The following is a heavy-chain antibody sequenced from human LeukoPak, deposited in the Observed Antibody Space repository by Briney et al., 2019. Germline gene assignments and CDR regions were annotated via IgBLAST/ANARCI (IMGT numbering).Heavy chain of an antibody. D-gene: IGHD3-10*01. CDR3: ARGDRITMVRGVIRTALDY. CDR1: GFTFSRHA. J-gene: IGHJ4*02. Sequence: GGSLRLSCAASGFTFSRHAMSWVRQAPGKGLEWVAVISYDGSNKYYADSVKGRFTISRDNSKNTLYLQMNSLRAEDTAVYYCARGDRITMVRGVIRTALDYWGQGTLVTVSS. CDR2: ISYDGSNK. V-gene: IGHV3-30-3*01.